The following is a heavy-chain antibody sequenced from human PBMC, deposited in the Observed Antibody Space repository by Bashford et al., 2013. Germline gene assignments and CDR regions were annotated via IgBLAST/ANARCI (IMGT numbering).Heavy chain of an antibody. Sequence: SETLSLTCSVSGGSISSSSYYVGWIRHAPEGRGVEWSWTIYYSGSTFYNPSLKSRVAISVDTSENQFSLKLNSVTATDTAVYYCAGEMATILIPWGQGVLVTVSS. D-gene: IGHD5-24*01. V-gene: IGHV4-39*07. CDR3: AGEMATILIP. CDR1: GGSISSSSYY. J-gene: IGHJ5*02. CDR2: IYYSGST.